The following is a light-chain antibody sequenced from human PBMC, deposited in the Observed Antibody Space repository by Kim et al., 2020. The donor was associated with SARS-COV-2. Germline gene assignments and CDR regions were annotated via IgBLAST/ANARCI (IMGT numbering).Light chain of an antibody. CDR2: AAS. V-gene: IGKV1-39*01. J-gene: IGKJ3*01. CDR3: QQSYNTPRT. CDR1: QSINNY. Sequence: ASVGDRVTITCRGSQSINNYLNWYQQKPGKAPNRLIYAASTLQSGVPSRFTGSGSGTDFTLTISSLQYEDFATYYCQQSYNTPRTFGPGTKVDIK.